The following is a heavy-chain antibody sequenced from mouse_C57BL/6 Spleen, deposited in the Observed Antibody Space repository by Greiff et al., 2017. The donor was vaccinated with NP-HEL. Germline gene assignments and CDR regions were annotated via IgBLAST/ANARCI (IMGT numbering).Heavy chain of an antibody. J-gene: IGHJ1*03. CDR1: GFTFSSYT. V-gene: IGHV5-9*01. D-gene: IGHD1-1*01. Sequence: EVQRVESGGGLVKPGGSLKLSCAASGFTFSSYTMSWVRQTPEKRLEWVATISGGGGNTYYPDSVKGRFTISRDNAKNTLYLQMSSLRSEDTALYYCARQGGSSYRYFDVWGTGTTVTVSS. CDR2: ISGGGGNT. CDR3: ARQGGSSYRYFDV.